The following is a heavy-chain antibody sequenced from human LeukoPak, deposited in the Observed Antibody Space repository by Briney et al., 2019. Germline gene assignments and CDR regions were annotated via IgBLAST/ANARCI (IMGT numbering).Heavy chain of an antibody. J-gene: IGHJ4*02. CDR1: GFTFGDYA. Sequence: GGSLRLSCTASGFTFGDYAMTWVRQAPGKGLEWVSYISSSGSTIYCADSVKGRFTISRDNAKNSLYLQMNSLRAEDTAVYYCARDISGSYPDYWGQGTLVTVSS. V-gene: IGHV3-11*04. CDR3: ARDISGSYPDY. CDR2: ISSSGSTI. D-gene: IGHD1-26*01.